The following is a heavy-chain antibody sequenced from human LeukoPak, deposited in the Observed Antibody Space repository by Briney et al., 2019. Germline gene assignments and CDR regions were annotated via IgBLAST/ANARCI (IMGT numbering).Heavy chain of an antibody. CDR1: GYTFTSYY. V-gene: IGHV1-46*01. J-gene: IGHJ5*02. Sequence: GASVKVSCKASGYTFTSYYMHWVRQAPGQGLEWMGIINPSGGSTSYAQKFQGRVTMTRDTSTSTVYMELSSLRSEDTAVYYCARIQPSAVPALGNWFDPWGQGTLVTVSS. CDR2: INPSGGST. CDR3: ARIQPSAVPALGNWFDP. D-gene: IGHD6-19*01.